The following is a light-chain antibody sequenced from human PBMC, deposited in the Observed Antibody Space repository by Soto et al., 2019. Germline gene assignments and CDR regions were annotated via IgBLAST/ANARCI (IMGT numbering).Light chain of an antibody. CDR2: DAS. Sequence: EVVLTQSPGTPSLSPGERATLSCRASQTVRNKYLAWYQQKPGQAPRLLIYDASSRATGIPDRFSGGGSGTDFTLTISRLEPEDLAVYYCQQRGTFGPGTKVDIK. V-gene: IGKV3D-20*02. CDR1: QTVRNKY. J-gene: IGKJ3*01. CDR3: QQRGT.